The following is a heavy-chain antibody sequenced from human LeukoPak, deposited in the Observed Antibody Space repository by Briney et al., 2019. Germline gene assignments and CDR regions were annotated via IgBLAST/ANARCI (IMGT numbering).Heavy chain of an antibody. Sequence: SETLSLTCAVYGGSFSGYYWSWIRQPPGKGLEWIGEINHSGSTNYNPSLKSRVTISVDTSKNQFSLKLSSVTAADTAVYYCARNSYCSSTSCYKGGVGNWFDPWGQGTLVTVSS. CDR3: ARNSYCSSTSCYKGGVGNWFDP. V-gene: IGHV4-34*01. J-gene: IGHJ5*02. CDR1: GGSFSGYY. CDR2: INHSGST. D-gene: IGHD2-2*02.